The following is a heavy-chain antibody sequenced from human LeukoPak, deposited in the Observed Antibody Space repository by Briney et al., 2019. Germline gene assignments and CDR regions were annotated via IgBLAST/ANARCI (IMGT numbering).Heavy chain of an antibody. J-gene: IGHJ4*02. Sequence: GGSLRLSCAASGFTFSSYEMNWVRQAPGKGLEWVSNISSSGSTIYYADSVKGRFTISRDNAKNSLYLQMNSLRAEDTAVYYCASGFHDYGDYSLDYWGQGTLVTVSS. V-gene: IGHV3-48*03. CDR2: ISSSGSTI. D-gene: IGHD4-17*01. CDR3: ASGFHDYGDYSLDY. CDR1: GFTFSSYE.